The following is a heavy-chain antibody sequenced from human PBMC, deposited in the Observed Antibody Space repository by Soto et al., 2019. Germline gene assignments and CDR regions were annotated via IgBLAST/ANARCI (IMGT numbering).Heavy chain of an antibody. V-gene: IGHV1-69*08. J-gene: IGHJ4*02. Sequence: QFQLVQSGAEVKKPGSSVKISCQASGGTFSTSTISWVRQAPGQGLEWMGRTIPIVDRAIYAQNFQGRVKMTADKSTNTVYMEMFSLRSDDTSVYYCARAVAGTSILDSWGQGTLVTVSS. CDR1: GGTFSTST. CDR3: ARAVAGTSILDS. D-gene: IGHD6-19*01. CDR2: TIPIVDRA.